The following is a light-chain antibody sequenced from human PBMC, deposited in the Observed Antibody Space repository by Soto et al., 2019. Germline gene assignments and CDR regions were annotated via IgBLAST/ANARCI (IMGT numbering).Light chain of an antibody. V-gene: IGKV1-5*03. CDR1: QTISDW. CDR3: QQYSSYPWT. J-gene: IGKJ1*01. Sequence: DIQITQSPSTLSASVGDRVTIPCRASQTISDWLAWYQQKTGEAPKTLIYKATSLESGVPLRFSGSGSGTEFTLPISRLQPDDFATYYCQQYSSYPWTFAQGTKVDIK. CDR2: KAT.